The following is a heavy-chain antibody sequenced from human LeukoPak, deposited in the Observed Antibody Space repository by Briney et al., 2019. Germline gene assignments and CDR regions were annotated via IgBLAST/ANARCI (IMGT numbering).Heavy chain of an antibody. CDR3: VRDLWGFDY. CDR1: GGSIRDLA. Sequence: PGGSLRLSCSVSGGSIRDLAFHWVRQAPGKGLDYVSVVNADGGSTKYGDSVKGRFTVSRDNSKNTVCLQMTSLRFDDTAVYYCVRDLWGFDYWGQGTLVSVSS. J-gene: IGHJ4*02. CDR2: VNADGGST. V-gene: IGHV3-64D*09. D-gene: IGHD7-27*01.